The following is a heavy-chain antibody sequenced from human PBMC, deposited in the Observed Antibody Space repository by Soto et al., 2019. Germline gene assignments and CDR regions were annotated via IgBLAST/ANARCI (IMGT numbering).Heavy chain of an antibody. D-gene: IGHD3-22*01. V-gene: IGHV3-30*18. CDR1: GFTFGSYG. CDR2: ISYDGSTK. CDR3: AKDSYVSSGYIGY. Sequence: GALRLSCAAFGFTFGSYGMQWVRQAPGKGLEWVAVISYDGSTKYDAGSVKGRFAISRDNSKTTQCLQMNNLSADDTAVYYCAKDSYVSSGYIGYWGQGTLVTVYS. J-gene: IGHJ4*02.